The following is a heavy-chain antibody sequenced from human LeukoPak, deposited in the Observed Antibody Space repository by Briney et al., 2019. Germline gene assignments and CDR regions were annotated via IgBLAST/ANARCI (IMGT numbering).Heavy chain of an antibody. V-gene: IGHV4-59*08. Sequence: PSETLSLTCTVSGGSISSYYWSWIRQPPGKGLEWIGYIYYSGSTNYNPSLKSRVTISVDTSKNQFSLKLSSVTAADTAVNYCARQVDYYGSGSYLDYWGQGTLVTVSS. CDR3: ARQVDYYGSGSYLDY. J-gene: IGHJ4*02. CDR2: IYYSGST. CDR1: GGSISSYY. D-gene: IGHD3-10*01.